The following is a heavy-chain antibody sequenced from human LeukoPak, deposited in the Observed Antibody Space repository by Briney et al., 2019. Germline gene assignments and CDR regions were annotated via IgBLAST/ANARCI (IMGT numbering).Heavy chain of an antibody. CDR1: GGSFSGYY. CDR3: ARGRGIAAAGRQYWYFDL. Sequence: SETLSLTCAVYGGSFSGYYWSWIRQPPGKGLEWIGEINHSGSTNYNPSLKSRVTISVDTSKNQFSLKLSSVTAADTAVYYCARGRGIAAAGRQYWYFDLWGRGTLVTVSS. V-gene: IGHV4-34*01. D-gene: IGHD6-13*01. J-gene: IGHJ2*01. CDR2: INHSGST.